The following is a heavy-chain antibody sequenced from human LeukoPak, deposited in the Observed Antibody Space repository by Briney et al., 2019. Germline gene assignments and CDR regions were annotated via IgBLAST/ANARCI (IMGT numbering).Heavy chain of an antibody. D-gene: IGHD2-2*01. CDR1: GGSFSGYY. CDR3: ARGGLIDIVVVPAAIEAFDY. V-gene: IGHV4-34*01. J-gene: IGHJ4*02. Sequence: SEILPLTCAVYGGSFSGYYWSWIRQPPGKGLEWIGEINHSGSTNYNPSLKSRVTISVDTSKNQFSLKLSSVTAADTAVYYCARGGLIDIVVVPAAIEAFDYWGQGTLVTVSS. CDR2: INHSGST.